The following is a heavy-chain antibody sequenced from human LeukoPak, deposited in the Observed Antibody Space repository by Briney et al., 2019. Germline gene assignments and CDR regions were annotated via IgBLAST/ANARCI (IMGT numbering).Heavy chain of an antibody. CDR1: GFTFSSYE. CDR2: ISSSGSTI. Sequence: GGSLRLSCAASGFTFSSYEMNWVRQAPGKGLEWVSYISSSGSTIYYADSVKGRFTISRDNAKNSLYLQMNSLRAEDTAVYYCARGWAGSRYYFDYWGQGTLVTVSS. V-gene: IGHV3-48*03. CDR3: ARGWAGSRYYFDY. J-gene: IGHJ4*02. D-gene: IGHD1-14*01.